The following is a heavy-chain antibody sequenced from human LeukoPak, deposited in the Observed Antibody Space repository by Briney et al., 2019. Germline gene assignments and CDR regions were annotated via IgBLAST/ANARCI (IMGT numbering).Heavy chain of an antibody. CDR2: IYYSGST. CDR1: GGSISSSSYY. CDR3: AREVTGYCSSTSCHGGYYYYYMDV. V-gene: IGHV4-39*07. Sequence: PSETLSLTCTVSGGSISSSSYYWGWIRQPPGKGLEWIGSIYYSGSTYYNPSLKSRVTISVDTSKNQFSLKLSSVTAADTAVYYCAREVTGYCSSTSCHGGYYYYYMDVWGKGTTVTISS. J-gene: IGHJ6*03. D-gene: IGHD2-2*01.